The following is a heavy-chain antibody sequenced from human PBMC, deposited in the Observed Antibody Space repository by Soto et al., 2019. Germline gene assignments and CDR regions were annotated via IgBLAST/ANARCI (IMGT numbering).Heavy chain of an antibody. CDR2: ISYDGTDK. CDR3: VKERYAQLWLEDYGMDV. J-gene: IGHJ6*02. CDR1: GFTFSSYG. Sequence: QVQLVESGGGVVQPGRSLRLSCAASGFTFSSYGIHWVRQAPGKGLEWVALISYDGTDKYYADSVKGRFTISRDNSKNTLYLQMSSLGPEDTAVYYCVKERYAQLWLEDYGMDVWGQGTTATV. V-gene: IGHV3-30*18. D-gene: IGHD5-18*01.